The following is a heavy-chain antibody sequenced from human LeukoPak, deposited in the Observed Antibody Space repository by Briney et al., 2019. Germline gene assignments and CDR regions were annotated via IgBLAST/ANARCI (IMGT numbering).Heavy chain of an antibody. CDR1: GYTFIDYY. D-gene: IGHD3-16*01. V-gene: IGHV1-2*06. CDR3: ATLGEDNTDTPFDY. CDR2: INPTTGGT. Sequence: ASVKVSCTTSGYTFIDYYIHWIRQAPGRGLEWMGRINPTTGGTDFAQKFQGKVSMTRDTSISTAYMELSRLGSDDTAVYYCATLGEDNTDTPFDYWGQGTLVTVSS. J-gene: IGHJ4*02.